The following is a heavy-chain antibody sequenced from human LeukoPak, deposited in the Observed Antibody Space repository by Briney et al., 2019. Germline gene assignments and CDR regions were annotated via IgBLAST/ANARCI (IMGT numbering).Heavy chain of an antibody. CDR2: ISGYNGNT. D-gene: IGHD2-21*02. CDR1: GYTFTSYG. J-gene: IGHJ4*02. Sequence: ASVKVSCKASGYTFTSYGISWVRQAPGQGLEWMGRISGYNGNTNYAQNLQGRVTMTTDTSTNTAYMELRSLRSDDTAVYYCARDDCGGDCYSDYWGQGTLVTVSS. CDR3: ARDDCGGDCYSDY. V-gene: IGHV1-18*01.